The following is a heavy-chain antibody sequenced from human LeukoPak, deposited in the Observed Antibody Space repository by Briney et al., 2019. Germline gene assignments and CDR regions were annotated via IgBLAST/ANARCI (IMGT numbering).Heavy chain of an antibody. D-gene: IGHD3-3*01. CDR1: GYTFTNYY. J-gene: IGHJ5*02. Sequence: ASVKVSCKASGYTFTNYYMHWVRQAPGQGLEWMGTINASGGVTGYAQRFQGRVTMTRDTSTSTVYMELSSLRSEDTAVYYCARDLSGITIFGVVTSHNWFDPWGQGTLVTVSS. CDR3: ARDLSGITIFGVVTSHNWFDP. CDR2: INASGGVT. V-gene: IGHV1-46*01.